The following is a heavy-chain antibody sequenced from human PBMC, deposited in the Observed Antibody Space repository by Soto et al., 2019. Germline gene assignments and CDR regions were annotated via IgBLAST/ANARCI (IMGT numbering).Heavy chain of an antibody. CDR1: GFTFLIFT. V-gene: IGHV3-21*01. Sequence: GGSLRLSCSASGFTFLIFTMNWVRQAPGKGLEWVSTISSNSAYIYYTDALRGRFTISRDNAKNSLHLQMNSLRAEDTAVYYCTRDASRDSSARGWFDPWGPGNLVTVSS. CDR3: TRDASRDSSARGWFDP. D-gene: IGHD6-13*01. J-gene: IGHJ5*02. CDR2: ISSNSAYI.